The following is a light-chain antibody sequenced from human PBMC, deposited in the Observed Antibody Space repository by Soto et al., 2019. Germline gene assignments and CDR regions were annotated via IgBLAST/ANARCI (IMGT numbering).Light chain of an antibody. CDR2: AAS. J-gene: IGKJ4*01. CDR3: QQAATLPLI. Sequence: DIQMTQSPSSVSAFVGDSVTITCRASQGITSWLAWYQQKPGKAPELLIYAASSLQSGVPSRFSGSGSGTDFTLTISSLQPEDSATDYCQQAATLPLIFGGGTKVEIK. CDR1: QGITSW. V-gene: IGKV1-12*01.